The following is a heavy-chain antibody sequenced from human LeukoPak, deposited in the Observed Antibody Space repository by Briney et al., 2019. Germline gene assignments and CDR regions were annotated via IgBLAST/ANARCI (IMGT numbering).Heavy chain of an antibody. Sequence: SETLSLTCAVYGGSFSGYYWSWIRQPPGKGLEWIGEINHSGSTNYNPSLKSRVTISVDTSKNQFSLKLSSVTAADTAVYYCARGGFRHYYYYGMDVWGQGTTVTVSS. CDR1: GGSFSGYY. CDR3: ARGGFRHYYYYGMDV. CDR2: INHSGST. D-gene: IGHD3-10*01. J-gene: IGHJ6*02. V-gene: IGHV4-34*01.